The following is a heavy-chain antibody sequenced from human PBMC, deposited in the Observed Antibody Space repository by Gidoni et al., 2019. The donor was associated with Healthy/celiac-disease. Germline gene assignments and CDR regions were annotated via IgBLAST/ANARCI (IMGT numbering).Heavy chain of an antibody. Sequence: QVQLVESGGGVVQPGRSLRLSCAASGFTFSSYGRHWVRQAPGKGLEWVAVISYDGSNKYYADSVKGRFTISRDNSKNTLYLQMNSLRAEDTAVYYCAREKPPESIAARGVFDYWGQGTLVTVSS. CDR3: AREKPPESIAARGVFDY. CDR1: GFTFSSYG. J-gene: IGHJ4*02. CDR2: ISYDGSNK. D-gene: IGHD6-6*01. V-gene: IGHV3-30*03.